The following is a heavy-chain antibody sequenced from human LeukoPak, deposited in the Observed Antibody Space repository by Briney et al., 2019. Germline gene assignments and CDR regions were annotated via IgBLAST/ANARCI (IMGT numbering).Heavy chain of an antibody. CDR3: ARQSGSGTWWFDP. V-gene: IGHV4-30-4*01. Sequence: SETLSLSCTVSGGSISSGDYYWSWIRQPPGKGLEWIGYIYYSGSTYYNPSLKSRVTISVDTSKNQFSLKLSSVTAADTAVYCCARQSGSGTWWFDPWGQGTLVTVSS. D-gene: IGHD3-10*01. CDR2: IYYSGST. J-gene: IGHJ5*02. CDR1: GGSISSGDYY.